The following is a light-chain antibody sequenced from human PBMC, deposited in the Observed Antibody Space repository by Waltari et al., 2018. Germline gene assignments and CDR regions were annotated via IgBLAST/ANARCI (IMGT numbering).Light chain of an antibody. V-gene: IGKV1-5*03. CDR1: QSVGTW. J-gene: IGKJ2*01. CDR2: MAS. CDR3: QQYSSFST. Sequence: DIQMIQSPSTLSASVGDRVTISCRASQSVGTWLAWYQQNPGKAPKLLIYMASSLDSGVPSRFSGSGSGTDFTLTISSLQPDDFATYSCQQYSSFSTFGQGTKV.